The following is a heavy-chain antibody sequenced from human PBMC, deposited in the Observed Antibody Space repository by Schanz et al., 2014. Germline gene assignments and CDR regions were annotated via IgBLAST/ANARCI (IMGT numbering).Heavy chain of an antibody. D-gene: IGHD5-18*01. CDR2: ISYDGTNE. Sequence: QVQLVESGGGLVKPGGSLRLSCAASGFPFNEYGMLWVRQAPGKGLEWVAVISYDGTNEYYAKSVKGRFTISRDNAKNTFYLHMNSLRNEDTAVYFCAKDRGHGYSNGVFQYWGLGTLVTVSS. J-gene: IGHJ1*01. CDR1: GFPFNEYG. CDR3: AKDRGHGYSNGVFQY. V-gene: IGHV3-30*18.